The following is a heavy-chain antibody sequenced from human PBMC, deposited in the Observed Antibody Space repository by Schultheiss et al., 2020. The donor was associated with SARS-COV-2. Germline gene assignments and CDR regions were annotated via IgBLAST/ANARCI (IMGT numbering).Heavy chain of an antibody. V-gene: IGHV3-48*04. CDR2: ISSGGSTI. CDR1: GFTFSNYA. D-gene: IGHD5-12*01. J-gene: IGHJ6*02. CDR3: AKELVAARTNYYYYGMDV. Sequence: GESLKISCAASGFTFSNYAMSWVRQTPGKGLEWVSYISSGGSTIYYADSVKGRFTISRDNAKNSLYLQMNSLRAEDTALYYCAKELVAARTNYYYYGMDVWGQGTTVTVSS.